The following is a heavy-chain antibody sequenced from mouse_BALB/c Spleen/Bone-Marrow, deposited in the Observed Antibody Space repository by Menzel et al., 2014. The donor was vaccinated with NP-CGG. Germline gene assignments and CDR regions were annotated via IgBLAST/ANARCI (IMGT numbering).Heavy chain of an antibody. V-gene: IGHV1-7*01. CDR2: INPSTGYT. J-gene: IGHJ4*01. D-gene: IGHD2-1*01. CDR3: ASPYGNYDAMDY. CDR1: GYTFTSYW. Sequence: QVHVKQSGAELAKPGASVKMSCKASGYTFTSYWMHWVKPGPGQGLEWIGYINPSTGYTEYNQKFKDKATLTADKSSSTAYMQLSSLTSEDSAVYYCASPYGNYDAMDYWGQGTTVTVSS.